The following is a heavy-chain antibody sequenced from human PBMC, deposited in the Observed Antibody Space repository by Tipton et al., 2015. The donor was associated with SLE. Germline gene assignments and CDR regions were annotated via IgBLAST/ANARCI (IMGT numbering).Heavy chain of an antibody. CDR2: SGSSKCT. D-gene: IGHD6-13*01. Sequence: TLSLTCTVSGDSVSGQSWGWVRQPPGEGLEWIGYSGSSKCTNCNPSLESRVTISIDRSKNQFSLKLCSVTAADTAVYYCARLSSSWDPGAFDIWGQGTMVTVSS. V-gene: IGHV4-4*09. J-gene: IGHJ3*02. CDR1: GDSVSGQS. CDR3: ARLSSSWDPGAFDI.